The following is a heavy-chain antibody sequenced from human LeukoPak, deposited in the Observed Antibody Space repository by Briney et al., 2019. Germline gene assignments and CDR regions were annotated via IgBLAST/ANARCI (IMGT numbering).Heavy chain of an antibody. CDR3: ARWGDSSGWRNWFDP. CDR2: IYYSGST. V-gene: IGHV4-59*01. D-gene: IGHD6-19*01. J-gene: IGHJ5*02. Sequence: KPSETLSLTCTVSGGSISSYYWSWIRQPPGKGLEWIGYIYYSGSTNYNPLLKGRVTISVDTSKNQFTLELSSVTAADTGVYYCARWGDSSGWRNWFDPWGQRTLVTVPS. CDR1: GGSISSYY.